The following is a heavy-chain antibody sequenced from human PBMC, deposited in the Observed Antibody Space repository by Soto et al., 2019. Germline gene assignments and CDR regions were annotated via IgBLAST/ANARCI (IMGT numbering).Heavy chain of an antibody. CDR2: ISGSGGST. V-gene: IGHV3-23*01. CDR1: GFTFSSYA. J-gene: IGHJ4*02. Sequence: EVQLLESGGGLVQPGGSLRLSCAASGFTFSSYAMSWVRQAPGKGLEWVSAISGSGGSTYYADSVKGRFTISRDNSKNTLYLQMNSLRADDTAVYYCAKDGYYGSGSYSSFNYWGQGTRVTVSS. CDR3: AKDGYYGSGSYSSFNY. D-gene: IGHD3-10*01.